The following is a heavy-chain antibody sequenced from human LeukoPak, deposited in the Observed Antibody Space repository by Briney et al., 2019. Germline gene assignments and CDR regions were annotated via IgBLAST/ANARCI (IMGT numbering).Heavy chain of an antibody. CDR2: IIPIFGTA. D-gene: IGHD3-3*01. J-gene: IGHJ5*02. CDR3: ARAAITIFDHWFDP. V-gene: IGHV1-69*05. Sequence: VASVKVSCKASGSTFSSYAISWVRQAPGQGLEWMGGIIPIFGTANYAQKFQGRVTITTDESTSTGYMELSSLRSEDTAVYYCARAAITIFDHWFDPWGQGTLVTVSS. CDR1: GSTFSSYA.